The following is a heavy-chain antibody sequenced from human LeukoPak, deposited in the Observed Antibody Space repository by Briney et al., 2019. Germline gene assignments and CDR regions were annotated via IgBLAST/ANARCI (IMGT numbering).Heavy chain of an antibody. CDR1: GFTFSSYA. Sequence: QAGGSLRLSCEVSGFTFSSYAMSWVRQAPGSGLEWVSAVTGSGGSTYFADSVRGRFTISRDNSKNTLCLQMNSLRAEDTAVYYCAKGLNSGNYPYFDHWGQGTLVTVSS. V-gene: IGHV3-23*01. D-gene: IGHD1-26*01. CDR3: AKGLNSGNYPYFDH. CDR2: VTGSGGST. J-gene: IGHJ4*02.